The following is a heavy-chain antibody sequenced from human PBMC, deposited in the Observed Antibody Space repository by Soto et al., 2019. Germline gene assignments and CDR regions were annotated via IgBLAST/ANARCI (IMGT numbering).Heavy chain of an antibody. V-gene: IGHV3-23*01. D-gene: IGHD1-26*01. CDR1: GFTFSTYA. Sequence: EVQLLESGGGLVQPGGSLRLSCAASGFTFSTYAMTWVRQAPGKGLDWVSTIGGSGETTYYADSVKGRFVISRDNSKNTLYLQMNSLRAEDTAVYFCAKGIYGGSQYGWGRLCSFMDVWGQGTTVTVSS. CDR2: IGGSGETT. CDR3: AKGIYGGSQYGWGRLCSFMDV. J-gene: IGHJ6*02.